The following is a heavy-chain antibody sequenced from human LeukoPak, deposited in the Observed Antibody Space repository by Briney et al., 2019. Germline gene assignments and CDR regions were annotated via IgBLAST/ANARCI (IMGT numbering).Heavy chain of an antibody. J-gene: IGHJ6*03. Sequence: PSETLSLTCTVSGGSISSYYWSWIRQPPGKGLELIGYIYYSGSTNYNPSLKSRVTISVDTSKNQFSLKLSSVTAADTAVYYCARDSAYFDWSPSSQHYYYMDVWGKGTTVTVSS. V-gene: IGHV4-59*01. CDR1: GGSISSYY. CDR2: IYYSGST. D-gene: IGHD3-9*01. CDR3: ARDSAYFDWSPSSQHYYYMDV.